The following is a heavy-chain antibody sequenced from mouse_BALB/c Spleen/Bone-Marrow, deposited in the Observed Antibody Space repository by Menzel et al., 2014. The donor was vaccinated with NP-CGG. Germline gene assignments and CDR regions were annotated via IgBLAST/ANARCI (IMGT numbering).Heavy chain of an antibody. V-gene: IGHV7-3*02. CDR2: IRNKANGYTT. CDR1: GFTFTDYY. Sequence: EVQGVESGGGLVQPGGSLRLSCATSGFTFTDYYMSWVRQPPGKALEWLGFIRNKANGYTTEYSASVKGRFTISRDNSQSILYLQMNTLRAEDSATYYCARYDDYYYFDYWGQGTTLTVSS. CDR3: ARYDDYYYFDY. D-gene: IGHD2-4*01. J-gene: IGHJ2*01.